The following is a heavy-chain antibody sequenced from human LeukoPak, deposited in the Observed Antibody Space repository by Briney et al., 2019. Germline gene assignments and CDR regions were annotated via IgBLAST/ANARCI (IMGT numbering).Heavy chain of an antibody. Sequence: GASVKVSCKASGYTFTSYGISWVRQAPGQGLEWMGWISVYNGNTNYAQKLQGRVTMTTDTSTSTSYMELRSLRSDDTAVDYCARDYGSGSYTHPNWFDPWGQGTLVTVSS. CDR1: GYTFTSYG. CDR3: ARDYGSGSYTHPNWFDP. J-gene: IGHJ5*02. CDR2: ISVYNGNT. V-gene: IGHV1-18*01. D-gene: IGHD3-10*01.